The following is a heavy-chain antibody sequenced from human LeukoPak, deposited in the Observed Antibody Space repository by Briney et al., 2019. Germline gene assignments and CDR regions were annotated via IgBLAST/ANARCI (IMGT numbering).Heavy chain of an antibody. V-gene: IGHV3-48*03. CDR1: GFTFSSYE. J-gene: IGHJ4*02. Sequence: GGSLRLSCAASGFTFSSYEMNWVHQAPGKGLEWVSYISSSGSTIYYADSVKGRFTISRDNAKNSLYLQMNSLRAEDTAVYYCARGAYVWGSYRPSNFDYWGQGTLVTVSS. CDR2: ISSSGSTI. D-gene: IGHD3-16*02. CDR3: ARGAYVWGSYRPSNFDY.